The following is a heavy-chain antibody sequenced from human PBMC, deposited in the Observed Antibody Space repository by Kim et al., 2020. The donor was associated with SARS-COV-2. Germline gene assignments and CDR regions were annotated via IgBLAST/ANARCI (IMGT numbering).Heavy chain of an antibody. CDR2: ISADGSGL. J-gene: IGHJ4*02. CDR3: VRDSGTGVDFAHQHFDC. D-gene: IGHD2-8*02. CDR1: GFTFGSHE. Sequence: GGSLRLSCAASGFTFGSHEINWVRQAPGKGLEWISYISADGSGLFYADSVRGRFTICRDNDKKLLFLQKNSLRAEDTAVYYCVRDSGTGVDFAHQHFDCWGQGTLVTVSS. V-gene: IGHV3-48*03.